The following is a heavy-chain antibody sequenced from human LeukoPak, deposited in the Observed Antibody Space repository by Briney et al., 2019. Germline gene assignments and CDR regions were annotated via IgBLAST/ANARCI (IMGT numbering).Heavy chain of an antibody. CDR2: ISTYNGNT. J-gene: IGHJ4*02. CDR1: GGTFSSYA. V-gene: IGHV1-18*01. Sequence: GASVKVSCKASGGTFSSYAISWVRQAPGQGLEWMGWISTYNGNTNYAQKLQGRATMTTDTSTSTAYMELRSLRSDDTAVYYCALIPYCTTATCYYFDYWGQGTLVTVSS. D-gene: IGHD2-2*01. CDR3: ALIPYCTTATCYYFDY.